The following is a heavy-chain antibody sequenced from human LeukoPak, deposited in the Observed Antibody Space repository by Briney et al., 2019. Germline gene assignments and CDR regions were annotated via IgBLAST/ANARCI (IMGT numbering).Heavy chain of an antibody. D-gene: IGHD3-22*01. V-gene: IGHV3-33*01. J-gene: IGHJ5*02. CDR1: GFTFSSYG. Sequence: GGSLRLSCAESGFTFSSYGMHWVRQAPGKGVERGAVIWYDVSNKYYADSVKGRFTISRDNSKNTLYLQMNSLRAEDTAVYYCARDPIYYDASPWGQGTLVTVSS. CDR2: IWYDVSNK. CDR3: ARDPIYYDASP.